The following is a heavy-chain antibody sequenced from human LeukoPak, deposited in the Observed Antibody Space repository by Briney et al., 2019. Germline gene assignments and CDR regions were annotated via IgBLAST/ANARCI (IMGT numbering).Heavy chain of an antibody. Sequence: PSETLSLTCTVSGGSISSGGYYWSWIRQHPGKGLEWIGYIYYSGSTYYNPSLKSRVTISVDTSKNQFSLKLSSVTAADTAVYYCARSGSGQNKYYFDYWGQGTLVTVSS. J-gene: IGHJ4*02. D-gene: IGHD2-15*01. CDR1: GGSISSGGYY. V-gene: IGHV4-31*03. CDR3: ARSGSGQNKYYFDY. CDR2: IYYSGST.